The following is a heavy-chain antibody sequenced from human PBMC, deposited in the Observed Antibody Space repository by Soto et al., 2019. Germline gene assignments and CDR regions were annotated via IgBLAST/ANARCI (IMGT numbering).Heavy chain of an antibody. Sequence: VQLVESGGGLVQPGGSLRLSCAASGFTFSSYEMNWVRQAPGKGLEWVSYISSSGSTIYYADSVKGRFTISRDNAKNSLYLQMNSLRAEDTAVYYCAINYPYYYDSSGSQTDYWGQGTLFTVSS. D-gene: IGHD3-22*01. CDR1: GFTFSSYE. CDR3: AINYPYYYDSSGSQTDY. J-gene: IGHJ4*02. CDR2: ISSSGSTI. V-gene: IGHV3-48*03.